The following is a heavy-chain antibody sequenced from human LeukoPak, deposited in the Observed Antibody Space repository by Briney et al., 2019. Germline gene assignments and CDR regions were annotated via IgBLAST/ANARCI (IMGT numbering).Heavy chain of an antibody. V-gene: IGHV3-30-3*01. CDR3: ARGYYDSSGPFSDY. CDR2: ISYDGSNK. J-gene: IGHJ4*02. CDR1: GFTFSSYA. D-gene: IGHD3-22*01. Sequence: GGSLRLSCAASGFTFSSYAMHWVRQAPGKVLEWVAVISYDGSNKYYADSVKGRFTISRDNSKNTLYLQMNSLRAEDTAVYYCARGYYDSSGPFSDYWGQGTLVTVSS.